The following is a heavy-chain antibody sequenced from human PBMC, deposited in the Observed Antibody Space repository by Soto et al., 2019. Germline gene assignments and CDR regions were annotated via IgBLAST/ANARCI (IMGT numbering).Heavy chain of an antibody. CDR1: GFTFTSSA. Sequence: SVKVSCKASGFTFTSSAMQWVRQARGQRLEWVGWIVVGSGNTNYAQKFQERVTITRDMSTSTAYMELSSLRSEDTAVYYCAAPYSSGMGAFDIWGQGTMVTVSS. CDR2: IVVGSGNT. V-gene: IGHV1-58*02. J-gene: IGHJ3*02. CDR3: AAPYSSGMGAFDI. D-gene: IGHD6-19*01.